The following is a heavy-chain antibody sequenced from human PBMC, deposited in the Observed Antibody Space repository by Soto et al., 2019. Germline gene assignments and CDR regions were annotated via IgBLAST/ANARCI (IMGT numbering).Heavy chain of an antibody. Sequence: GGSLRLSCSASGFPFSSYSMHWVRQAPGKGLEWVATISGTGGSTYYADSVKGRFTISRDNSKNTLYLQMNSLRVEDTAAYYCAKDRLGGNFDYWGQGTQVTVSS. V-gene: IGHV3-23*01. CDR2: ISGTGGST. CDR3: AKDRLGGNFDY. CDR1: GFPFSSYS. J-gene: IGHJ4*02.